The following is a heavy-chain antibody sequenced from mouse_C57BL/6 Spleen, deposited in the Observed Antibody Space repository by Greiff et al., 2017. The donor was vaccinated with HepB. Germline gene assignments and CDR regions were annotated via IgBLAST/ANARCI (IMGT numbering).Heavy chain of an antibody. J-gene: IGHJ1*03. D-gene: IGHD1-1*01. V-gene: IGHV1-26*01. CDR3: ARSRGFYYGSSPYWYFDV. CDR1: GYTFTDYY. CDR2: INPNNGGT. Sequence: EVQLQQSGPELVKPGASVKISCKASGYTFTDYYMNWVKQSHGKSLEWIGDINPNNGGTSYNQKFKGKATLTVDKSSSTAYMELRSLTSEDSAVYYCARSRGFYYGSSPYWYFDVWGTGTTVTVSS.